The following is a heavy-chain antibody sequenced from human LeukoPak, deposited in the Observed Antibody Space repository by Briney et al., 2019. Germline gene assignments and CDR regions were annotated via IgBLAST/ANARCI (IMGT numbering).Heavy chain of an antibody. V-gene: IGHV3-11*01. D-gene: IGHD3-22*01. CDR2: ISSSGSTI. Sequence: GGSLRLSCAASGFTFSDYYMSWIRQAPGKGLEWVSYISSSGSTIYYADSVKGRFTISRDNAKNSLYLQMNSLRAEDTAVYYCAVDSSGYYQEALDIWGQGTMVTVSS. CDR1: GFTFSDYY. CDR3: AVDSSGYYQEALDI. J-gene: IGHJ3*02.